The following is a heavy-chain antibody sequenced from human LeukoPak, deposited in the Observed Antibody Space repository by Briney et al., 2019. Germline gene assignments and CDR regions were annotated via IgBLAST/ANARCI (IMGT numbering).Heavy chain of an antibody. CDR2: VYYTGST. CDR3: ARYLSGTAFDL. CDR1: GGSVSSGSYY. V-gene: IGHV4-61*01. Sequence: PSETLSLTCTVSGGSVSSGSYYWSWIRQPPGKGLEWIAYVYYTGSTNYNPSLKSRVTISVDTSKNQFSLNLSSVTAADTAIYYCARYLSGTAFDLSGQGTMVTVSS. J-gene: IGHJ3*01. D-gene: IGHD6-25*01.